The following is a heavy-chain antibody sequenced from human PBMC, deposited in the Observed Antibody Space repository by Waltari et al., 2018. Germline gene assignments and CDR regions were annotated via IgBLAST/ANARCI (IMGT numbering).Heavy chain of an antibody. CDR2: ISFSGRTI. D-gene: IGHD3-10*01. J-gene: IGHJ3*02. Sequence: ELQLVESGGGLVQPGGSLRLSCAASGFRFSDYEMNWFHQAPGKGLEWVSYISFSGRTIYYADSVRGRFTISRDNAKNSLFLQMNSLRADDTAIYYCAKALISPIASGAFDIWGQGTMVTVSS. CDR1: GFRFSDYE. CDR3: AKALISPIASGAFDI. V-gene: IGHV3-48*03.